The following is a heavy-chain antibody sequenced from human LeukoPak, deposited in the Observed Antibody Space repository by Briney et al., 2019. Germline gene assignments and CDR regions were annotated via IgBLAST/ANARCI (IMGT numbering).Heavy chain of an antibody. V-gene: IGHV3-48*04. CDR2: ISSDSSAI. CDR1: EFTFSFFS. D-gene: IGHD1-1*01. J-gene: IGHJ4*02. Sequence: QAGGSLRLSCAASEFTFSFFSLNWVRQAPGKGLEWFAYISSDSSAIHYADSVKGRFTISRDNAKNSLYLQMNSLRAEDTAVYYCARDLTWNDVSGYWGQGTLVTVSS. CDR3: ARDLTWNDVSGY.